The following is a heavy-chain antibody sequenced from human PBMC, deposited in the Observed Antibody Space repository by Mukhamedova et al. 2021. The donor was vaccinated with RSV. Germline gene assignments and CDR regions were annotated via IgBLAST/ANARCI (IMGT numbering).Heavy chain of an antibody. J-gene: IGHJ3*02. D-gene: IGHD6-6*01. Sequence: GKGLEWVSYISRSSSTIYYADSVKVRFTISRDTAKNSLHLQMNSLRAQDTAVYYCARGNSSGRGAFDIWGLGTMVTVSS. V-gene: IGHV3-48*01. CDR3: ARGNSSGRGAFDI. CDR2: ISRSSSTI.